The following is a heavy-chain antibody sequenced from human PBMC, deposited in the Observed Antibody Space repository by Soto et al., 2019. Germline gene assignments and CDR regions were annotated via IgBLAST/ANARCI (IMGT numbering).Heavy chain of an antibody. CDR2: IYYSGST. Sequence: SETLSLTCTVSGGSISSGGYYWTWIRQHPGKGLEWIGYIYYSGSTYYNPSLKSRVTISVDTSKNQFSLKLSSVTAADTAVYYCARSYNSNWFDPWGQGTLVTVSS. CDR1: GGSISSGGYY. V-gene: IGHV4-31*03. CDR3: ARSYNSNWFDP. D-gene: IGHD1-20*01. J-gene: IGHJ5*02.